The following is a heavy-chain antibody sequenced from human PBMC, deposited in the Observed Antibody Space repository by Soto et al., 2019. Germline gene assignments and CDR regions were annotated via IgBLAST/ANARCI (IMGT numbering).Heavy chain of an antibody. D-gene: IGHD2-21*02. Sequence: ASVKVSCKASGYTFTSYAMHWVRQAPGQRLEWMGWINAGNGNTKYSQKFQGRVTITRDTSASTAYMELSSLRSEDTAVYYCARDPYCGGDCYHPTFDYWGQGTLVTVS. CDR1: GYTFTSYA. V-gene: IGHV1-3*01. J-gene: IGHJ4*02. CDR3: ARDPYCGGDCYHPTFDY. CDR2: INAGNGNT.